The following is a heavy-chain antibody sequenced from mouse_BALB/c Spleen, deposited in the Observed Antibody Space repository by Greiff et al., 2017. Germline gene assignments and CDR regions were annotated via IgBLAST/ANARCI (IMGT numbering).Heavy chain of an antibody. CDR2: IRNKANGYTT. CDR1: GFTFTDYY. V-gene: IGHV7-3*02. J-gene: IGHJ2*01. CDR3: AREGGYLDY. Sequence: EVMLVESGGGLVQPGGSLRLSCATSGFTFTDYYMSWVRQPPGKALEWLGFIRNKANGYTTEYSASVKCRFTISRDNSQSILHLQMNTLRAEDSATYYCAREGGYLDYWGQGTTLTVSS.